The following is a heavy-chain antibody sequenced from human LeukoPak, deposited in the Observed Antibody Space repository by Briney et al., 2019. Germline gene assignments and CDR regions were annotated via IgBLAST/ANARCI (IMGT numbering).Heavy chain of an antibody. Sequence: PGGSLRLSCAASGFTFSSSAMSWVRQAPGKGLEWVSNVSGSGRGENTYYADSVKGRFTISRDNSKNTLYLQMNSLRAEDTAVYYYARELHSSGYPYFDYWGQGTLVTVSS. D-gene: IGHD3-22*01. CDR3: ARELHSSGYPYFDY. J-gene: IGHJ4*02. CDR2: VSGSGRGENT. CDR1: GFTFSSSA. V-gene: IGHV3-23*01.